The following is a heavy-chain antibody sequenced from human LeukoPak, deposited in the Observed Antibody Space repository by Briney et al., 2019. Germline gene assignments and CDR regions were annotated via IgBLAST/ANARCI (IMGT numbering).Heavy chain of an antibody. D-gene: IGHD6-13*01. CDR3: ARGVGDTSTWYPVDS. V-gene: IGHV4-39*01. CDR1: SGSISSSSYY. J-gene: IGHJ4*02. Sequence: SETLSLTRTVSSGSISSSSYYWGWIRQPPGKGLEWIGSIYYSGSTHYNPSLKSRVTISVDTSKNQFSLKLSSVTAADMVVYYCARGVGDTSTWYPVDSWGQGTLVTVSS. CDR2: IYYSGST.